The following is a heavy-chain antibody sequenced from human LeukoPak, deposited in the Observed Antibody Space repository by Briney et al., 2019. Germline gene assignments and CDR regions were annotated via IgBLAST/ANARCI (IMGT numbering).Heavy chain of an antibody. J-gene: IGHJ6*03. Sequence: SETLPLTCTVSGGSISSYYWSWIRQPAGKGLEWIGRIYTSGSTNYNPSLKSRVTMSVDTSKNQFSLKLSSVTAADTAVYYCARDNCGGDCSTYYYYMDVWGKGTTVTVSS. V-gene: IGHV4-4*07. D-gene: IGHD2-21*02. CDR3: ARDNCGGDCSTYYYYMDV. CDR1: GGSISSYY. CDR2: IYTSGST.